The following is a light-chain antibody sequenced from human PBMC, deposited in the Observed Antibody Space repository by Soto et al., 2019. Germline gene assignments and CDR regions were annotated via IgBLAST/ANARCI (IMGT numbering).Light chain of an antibody. V-gene: IGKV3-20*01. CDR1: QSVTNNY. CDR3: QQYTGPPTT. Sequence: DIVLTQSPGPLSLSPGERTTLSCRASQSVTNNYLAWYQQNPGQAPRLLIYGASNRATGIPDRFSGSGSGTEFTLTITRLEPEDSAVYFCQQYTGPPTTFGQGTRLEIK. J-gene: IGKJ5*01. CDR2: GAS.